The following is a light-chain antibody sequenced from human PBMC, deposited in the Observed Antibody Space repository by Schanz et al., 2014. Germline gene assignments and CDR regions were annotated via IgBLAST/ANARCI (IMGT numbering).Light chain of an antibody. J-gene: IGLJ3*02. V-gene: IGLV1-44*01. CDR2: SNN. CDR1: SSNIGSNT. Sequence: QSVLTQPPSASGTPGQRVTISCSGSSSNIGSNTVNWYQQLPGTAPKLLIYSNNQRPSGVPDRFSGSKSGTSASLAISGLRSDDEADYYCATWDDIMSAWVFGGGTKLTVL. CDR3: ATWDDIMSAWV.